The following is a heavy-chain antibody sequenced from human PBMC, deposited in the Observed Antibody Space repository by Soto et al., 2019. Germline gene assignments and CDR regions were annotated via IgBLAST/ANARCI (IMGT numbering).Heavy chain of an antibody. CDR2: ISGSGGST. CDR1: GFTFSSYA. Sequence: GGSLRLSCAASGFTFSSYAMSWVRQAPGKGLEWVSAISGSGGSTYYADSVKGRFSISRDNSKNTLYLQMNSLRTEDTAVYYCAKDRGMGGYYIFDYWGQGTLVTVSS. J-gene: IGHJ4*02. D-gene: IGHD3-3*01. CDR3: AKDRGMGGYYIFDY. V-gene: IGHV3-23*01.